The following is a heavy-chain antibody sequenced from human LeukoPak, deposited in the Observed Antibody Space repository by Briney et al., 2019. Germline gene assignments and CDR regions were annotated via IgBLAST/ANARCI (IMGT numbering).Heavy chain of an antibody. CDR3: ARDWEGYCSSTSCYGY. J-gene: IGHJ4*02. D-gene: IGHD2-2*01. CDR1: GFTFSNYA. CDR2: IKQDGSEK. V-gene: IGHV3-7*01. Sequence: GGSLRLSCVGSGFTFSNYAMSWVRQAPGKGLEWVANIKQDGSEKYYVDSVKGRFTISRDNAKNSLYLQMNSLRAEDTAVYYCARDWEGYCSSTSCYGYWGQGTLVTVSS.